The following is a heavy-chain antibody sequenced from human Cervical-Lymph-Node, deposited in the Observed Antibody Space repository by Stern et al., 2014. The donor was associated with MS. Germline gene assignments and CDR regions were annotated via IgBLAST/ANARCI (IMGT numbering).Heavy chain of an antibody. J-gene: IGHJ4*02. D-gene: IGHD4-11*01. Sequence: VQLVESGGGVVQPGRSLRLSCAASGFSFTGHTMHWVRQAPGKGLEGVTSISYDGSKNHYAGSVKGRFTISRDTSKNTLYLQMNSLRVEDTALYYCAREDYRNYSPHIDYWGQGTLVTVSS. V-gene: IGHV3-30-3*01. CDR2: ISYDGSKN. CDR3: AREDYRNYSPHIDY. CDR1: GFSFTGHT.